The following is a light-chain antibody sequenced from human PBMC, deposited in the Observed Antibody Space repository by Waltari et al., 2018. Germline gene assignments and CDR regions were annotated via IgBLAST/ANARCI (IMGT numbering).Light chain of an antibody. CDR1: QSISTN. CDR2: DTS. J-gene: IGKJ2*01. CDR3: QQYNNWPPLYT. V-gene: IGKV3-15*01. Sequence: EIVMTQSPATLSMYTGERANLSGTASQSISTNLACYQQRPGQAPRLLIYDTSTRATGIPVKFSGSGSGTEFTLTISDLQPEDFAVYYCQQYNNWPPLYTFGQGTKLDIK.